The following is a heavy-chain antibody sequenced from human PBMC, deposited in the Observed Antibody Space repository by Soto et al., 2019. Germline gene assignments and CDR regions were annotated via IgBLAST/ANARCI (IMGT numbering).Heavy chain of an antibody. V-gene: IGHV4-39*01. J-gene: IGHJ2*01. CDR3: ARRGWMQLNWYFDL. D-gene: IGHD5-18*01. CDR1: GGSISSSNYY. CDR2: IYYSGST. Sequence: QLQLQESGPGLVKPSETLSLTCTVSGGSISSSNYYWDWIRQPPGEGLEWIVSIYYSGSTYYNPSLKSRVTIAVDTSKNQFSLKLSSVTAADTAVYYCARRGWMQLNWYFDLWGRGTLVTVSS.